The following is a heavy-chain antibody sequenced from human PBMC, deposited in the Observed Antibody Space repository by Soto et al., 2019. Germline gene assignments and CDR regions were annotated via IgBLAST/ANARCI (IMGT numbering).Heavy chain of an antibody. V-gene: IGHV1-3*01. Sequence: QVQLVQSGAEVKKPGASVKVSCKTSGYTFTTYVIHWLRQDPGQRLEWMGWISPGNGNTKYSQNFQGRVTITRDTSATTVFMELGSLRSEGTAIYFCARDLGHYYDSSDYGMDVWGQGTTVNVSS. CDR3: ARDLGHYYDSSDYGMDV. CDR2: ISPGNGNT. D-gene: IGHD3-22*01. CDR1: GYTFTTYV. J-gene: IGHJ6*02.